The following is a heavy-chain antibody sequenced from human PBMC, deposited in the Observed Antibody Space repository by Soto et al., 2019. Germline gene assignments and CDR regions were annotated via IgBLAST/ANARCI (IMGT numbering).Heavy chain of an antibody. D-gene: IGHD2-2*01. Sequence: ASVKVSCKASGYTFTSYGISWVRQAPGQGLEWMGWISAYNGNTNYAQKLQGRVTMTTDTSTSTAYMELRSLRSDDTAVYYCARVSCSSTSCKRAFWFDPWGQGTLVTVS. J-gene: IGHJ5*02. CDR1: GYTFTSYG. CDR3: ARVSCSSTSCKRAFWFDP. V-gene: IGHV1-18*01. CDR2: ISAYNGNT.